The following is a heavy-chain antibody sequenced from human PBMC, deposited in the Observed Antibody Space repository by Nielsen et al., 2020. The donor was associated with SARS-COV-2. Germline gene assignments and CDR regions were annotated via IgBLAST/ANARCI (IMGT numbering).Heavy chain of an antibody. J-gene: IGHJ4*02. CDR1: GFTFSSYS. Sequence: GGSLRLSCAASGFTFSSYSMKWVRQAPGKGLEWVSYISSSSSTIYYADSVKGRFTISRDNAKNSLYLQMNSLRDEDTAVYYCARDPPKYSSSSEGDFDYWGQGTLVTVSS. CDR2: ISSSSSTI. V-gene: IGHV3-48*02. D-gene: IGHD6-6*01. CDR3: ARDPPKYSSSSEGDFDY.